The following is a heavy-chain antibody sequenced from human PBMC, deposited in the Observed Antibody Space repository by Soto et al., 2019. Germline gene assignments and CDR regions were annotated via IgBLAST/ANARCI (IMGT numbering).Heavy chain of an antibody. Sequence: QVQLVQSGAEEKKPGSSVKVSCKASGGTFSSYAISWVRQAPGQGLEWMGGFIPIFGTANYAQKFQGSVTITADESTSTAYMELSSLGSEDTAVYYCASGGLYSSSWSACWGQGTLVTVSS. J-gene: IGHJ4*02. CDR1: GGTFSSYA. V-gene: IGHV1-69*01. D-gene: IGHD6-13*01. CDR2: FIPIFGTA. CDR3: ASGGLYSSSWSAC.